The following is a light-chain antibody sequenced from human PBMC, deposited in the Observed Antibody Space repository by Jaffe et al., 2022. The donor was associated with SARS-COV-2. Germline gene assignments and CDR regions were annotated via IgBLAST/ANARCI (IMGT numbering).Light chain of an antibody. V-gene: IGKV2D-29*01. J-gene: IGKJ1*01. CDR1: QSLLFSDGKTY. Sequence: DIVMTQTPLSLSVTPGQPASISCKSSQSLLFSDGKTYLHWFLQKSGQPPQLLIYEVSSRFSGVPDRFSGSGSGTDFTLKISRVEAEDVGFYYCMQSRQPPWTFGQGTKVEIK. CDR3: MQSRQPPWT. CDR2: EVS.